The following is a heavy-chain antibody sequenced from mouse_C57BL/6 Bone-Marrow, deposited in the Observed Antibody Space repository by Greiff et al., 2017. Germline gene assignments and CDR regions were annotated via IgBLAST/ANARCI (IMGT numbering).Heavy chain of an antibody. CDR1: GFSFTSYG. D-gene: IGHD6-5*01. CDR2: IWSGGST. J-gene: IGHJ3*01. Sequence: QVQLQQSGPGLVQPSPCLSISCTASGFSFTSYGVHWVRQSPGKGLEWLGVIWSGGSTDDNAAFISRLSISKDNSNSKVFFKMNSLQADDATIYYCARPMPRSYWGQGTLVTVSA. CDR3: ARPMPRSY. V-gene: IGHV2-2*01.